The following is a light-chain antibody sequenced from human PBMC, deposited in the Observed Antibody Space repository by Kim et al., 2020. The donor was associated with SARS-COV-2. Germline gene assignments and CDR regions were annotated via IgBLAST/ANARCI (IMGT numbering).Light chain of an antibody. Sequence: YPRESATLSCRASQSVSSYLAWYQQKPGQAPRLLIYDASNRATGIPARFSGSGSGTDFTLTISSLEPEDFAVYYCQQRSNWPPVTFGQETRLEIK. CDR3: QQRSNWPPVT. CDR2: DAS. V-gene: IGKV3-11*01. CDR1: QSVSSY. J-gene: IGKJ5*01.